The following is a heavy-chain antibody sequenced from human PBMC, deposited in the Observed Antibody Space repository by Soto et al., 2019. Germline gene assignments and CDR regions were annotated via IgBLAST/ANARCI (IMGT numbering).Heavy chain of an antibody. Sequence: GGSLRLSCTGSGFTFGNYGMHWVRQAPGKGLEWVASTSYDGNNKYYADSLKSRFTISRDNSKKMVYLQMTSLGPEDTAVYYCAKGGGSARDFDYWGQGTLVTVSS. CDR1: GFTFGNYG. CDR2: TSYDGNNK. CDR3: AKGGGSARDFDY. D-gene: IGHD1-26*01. J-gene: IGHJ4*02. V-gene: IGHV3-30*18.